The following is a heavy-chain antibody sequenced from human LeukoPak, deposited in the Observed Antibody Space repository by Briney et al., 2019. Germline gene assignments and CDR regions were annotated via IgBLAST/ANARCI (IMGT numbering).Heavy chain of an antibody. Sequence: PGGSLRLSCTASGFTFGDYAMSWFRQAPGKGLEWVGFIRSKAYGGTTEYAASVKGRFTISRDDSRSIDYLQMNSLKTEDTAVYYCARVGPLRYNWNYDALDIWGQGTMVTVSP. CDR3: ARVGPLRYNWNYDALDI. CDR1: GFTFGDYA. V-gene: IGHV3-49*03. D-gene: IGHD1-7*01. CDR2: IRSKAYGGTT. J-gene: IGHJ3*02.